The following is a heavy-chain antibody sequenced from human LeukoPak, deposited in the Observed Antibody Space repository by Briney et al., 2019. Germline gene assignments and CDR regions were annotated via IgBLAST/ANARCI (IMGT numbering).Heavy chain of an antibody. CDR1: GFRFSDLS. Sequence: PGGSLRLSCAASGFRFSDLSMNWVRQAPGKGLEWLSYIRSDSSTKYYADSVEGRFTISRDNAQSSLYLQMNSLRDEDSGVYFCARDYSRWHGDFDVWGQGTMVTASS. J-gene: IGHJ3*01. CDR3: ARDYSRWHGDFDV. V-gene: IGHV3-48*02. D-gene: IGHD6-13*01. CDR2: IRSDSSTK.